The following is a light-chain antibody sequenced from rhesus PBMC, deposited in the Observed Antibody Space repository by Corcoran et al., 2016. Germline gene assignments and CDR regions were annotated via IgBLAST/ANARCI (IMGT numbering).Light chain of an antibody. J-gene: IGKJ1*01. Sequence: DIQMTQSPSSLSASVGEKVTITCRASQGISSWLAWYQQKPGKAPKLLIYAASSLQSGVPSRFSGSGAGTDYALTISSLQPEDVATYYCQQGYNTPRTFGQGTKVEIK. V-gene: IGKV1-18*01. CDR3: QQGYNTPRT. CDR1: QGISSW. CDR2: AAS.